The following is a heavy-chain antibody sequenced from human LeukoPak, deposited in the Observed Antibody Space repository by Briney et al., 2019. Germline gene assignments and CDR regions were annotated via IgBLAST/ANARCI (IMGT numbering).Heavy chain of an antibody. CDR1: GFSLSTSGVG. CDR3: ARRGRGIYYLDY. J-gene: IGHJ4*02. Sequence: GPTLVKPTQTLTLTCTFSGFSLSTSGVGVGWIRQPPGKALEWLALIYWNDDKRYSPSLKSRLTITKDTSKNQVVLTMTNMDPVDTATYYCARRGRGIYYLDYWGQGTLVTVSS. V-gene: IGHV2-5*01. CDR2: IYWNDDK.